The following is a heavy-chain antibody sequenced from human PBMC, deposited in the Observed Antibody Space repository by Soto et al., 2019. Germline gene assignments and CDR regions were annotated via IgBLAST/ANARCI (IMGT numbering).Heavy chain of an antibody. J-gene: IGHJ6*02. V-gene: IGHV5-10-1*01. CDR3: ARRRGGGSSSGERYYYYGMDV. CDR1: GYSFTSYW. CDR2: IDPSDSYT. D-gene: IGHD6-6*01. Sequence: GESLKISCKGSGYSFTSYWISWVRQMPGKGLEWMGRIDPSDSYTNYSPSFQGHVTISADKSISTAYLQWSSLKASDTAMYYCARRRGGGSSSGERYYYYGMDVWGQGTTVTVSS.